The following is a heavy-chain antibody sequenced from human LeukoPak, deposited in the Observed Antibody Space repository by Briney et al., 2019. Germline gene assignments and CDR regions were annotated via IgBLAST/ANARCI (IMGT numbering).Heavy chain of an antibody. CDR3: ARVSVWGSFGY. J-gene: IGHJ4*02. D-gene: IGHD3-16*01. V-gene: IGHV4-39*01. Sequence: PSETLSLTCTFCGGSISSSSYYWGWIRQPPGKGLEWIGSIYYSGSTYYNPSLKSRVTISVDTSKNQFSLKLSSVTSADTAVYYCARVSVWGSFGYWGQGTLVTVSS. CDR2: IYYSGST. CDR1: GGSISSSSYY.